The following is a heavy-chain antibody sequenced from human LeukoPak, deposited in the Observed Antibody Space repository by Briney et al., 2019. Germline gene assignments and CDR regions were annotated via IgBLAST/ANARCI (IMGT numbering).Heavy chain of an antibody. Sequence: GGSLRLSCAASGFTFRSHWMHWVRQAPGEGLVWVSRLDTGESSTTYADSVRGRFTISRDNAKDTLYLQMNNLRAEDTAVYYCASGLRVAGGTLDHWGRGTLVTVSS. D-gene: IGHD6-19*01. J-gene: IGHJ4*02. CDR3: ASGLRVAGGTLDH. V-gene: IGHV3-74*01. CDR1: GFTFRSHW. CDR2: LDTGESST.